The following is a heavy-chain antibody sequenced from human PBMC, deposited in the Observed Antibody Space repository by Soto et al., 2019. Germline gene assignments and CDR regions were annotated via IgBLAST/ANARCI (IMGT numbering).Heavy chain of an antibody. V-gene: IGHV1-18*04. D-gene: IGHD2-2*02. J-gene: IGHJ5*02. CDR1: GYTFTSYG. CDR2: ISAYNGNT. CDR3: ARDIVVVPAAIRDNWFGP. Sequence: VASVKVSCKASGYTFTSYGISWVRQAPGQGLEWMGWISAYNGNTNYAQKLQGRVTMTTDTSTSTAYMELRSLRSDDTAVYYCARDIVVVPAAIRDNWFGPWGQGTLVTVSS.